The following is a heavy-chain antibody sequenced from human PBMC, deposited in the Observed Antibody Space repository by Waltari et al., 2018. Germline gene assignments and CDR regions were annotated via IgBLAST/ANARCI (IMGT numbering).Heavy chain of an antibody. Sequence: EVQLVESGGGLVQPGGSLRLSCAASGFTFNNYAMCWVRQAPGKGLEWISSITNSGDRTYYADSVRGRFTIFRDNSKNTLYLQMNSLGVEDTAIYYCAKDVGEQPVVYWGQGALVVVSS. J-gene: IGHJ4*02. V-gene: IGHV3-23*04. CDR1: GFTFNNYA. CDR2: ITNSGDRT. D-gene: IGHD3-10*01. CDR3: AKDVGEQPVVY.